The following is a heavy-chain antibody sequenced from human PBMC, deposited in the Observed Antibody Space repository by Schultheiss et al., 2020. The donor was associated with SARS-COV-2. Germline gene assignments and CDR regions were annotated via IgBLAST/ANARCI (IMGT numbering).Heavy chain of an antibody. D-gene: IGHD1-7*01. V-gene: IGHV5-51*01. CDR3: ARRISGTNDIFGPIGY. CDR2: IYPGDSQT. Sequence: GESLKISCKGSGYSFTSYWIGWVRQMPGQGLEWMGIIYPGDSQTRYSPSFQGQVTISADKSISTAYLQWTSLKASDTAMYYCARRISGTNDIFGPIGYWGQGTLVTVSS. CDR1: GYSFTSYW. J-gene: IGHJ4*02.